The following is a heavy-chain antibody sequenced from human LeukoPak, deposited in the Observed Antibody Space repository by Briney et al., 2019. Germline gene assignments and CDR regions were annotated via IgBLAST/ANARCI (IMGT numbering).Heavy chain of an antibody. CDR2: IIPIFGTA. J-gene: IGHJ4*02. Sequence: SVKVSCKASGGTFSSYAISWVRQAPRQGLEWMGGIIPIFGTANYAQKFQGRVTITADKSTSTAYMELSSLRSEDTAVYYCARGPNSGYDLLPDYWGQGTLVTVSS. CDR3: ARGPNSGYDLLPDY. V-gene: IGHV1-69*06. D-gene: IGHD5-12*01. CDR1: GGTFSSYA.